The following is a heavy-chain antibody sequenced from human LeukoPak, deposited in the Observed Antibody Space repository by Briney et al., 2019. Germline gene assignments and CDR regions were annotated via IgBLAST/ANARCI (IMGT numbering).Heavy chain of an antibody. V-gene: IGHV3-30*02. J-gene: IGHJ6*03. CDR1: RCTFSSEG. CDR2: IGYDGSNK. CDR3: AKDLVRVLLGYYYMDV. Sequence: GGSLRLSWGASRCTFSSEGMHWVRQAPGKGLEWVALIGYDGSNKYYADSVQGRSTISRDNSKNTLYLQMNSLRAEDTAVYYCAKDLVRVLLGYYYMDVWGKGTTVTVSS. D-gene: IGHD1-26*01.